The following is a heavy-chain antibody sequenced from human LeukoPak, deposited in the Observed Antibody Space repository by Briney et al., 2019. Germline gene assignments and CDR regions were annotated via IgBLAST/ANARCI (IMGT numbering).Heavy chain of an antibody. Sequence: GGSLRLSCAAAGFSVSTNYMLWVRQAPGEGLEWVSIIYYGGSTYYADSMKGRFAISRHDSKNTVYLQMDSLKPEDTAIYYCARDTSLGWYFDLWGRGTLVTVSS. CDR2: IYYGGST. CDR1: GFSVSTNY. J-gene: IGHJ2*01. CDR3: ARDTSLGWYFDL. V-gene: IGHV3-53*04.